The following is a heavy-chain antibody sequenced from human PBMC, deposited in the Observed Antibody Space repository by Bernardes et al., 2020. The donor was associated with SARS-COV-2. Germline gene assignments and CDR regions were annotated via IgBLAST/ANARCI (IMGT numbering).Heavy chain of an antibody. Sequence: GSLRLSCAASGFIFSASAIHWVRQASGKGLEWVGRIRSKANRHATSSAASVQGRFTISRDDSKNTAYLQMNSLNTEDTAVYYCTIRLVPVGTFDYWGQGTLVTVSS. J-gene: IGHJ4*02. CDR3: TIRLVPVGTFDY. CDR1: GFIFSASA. CDR2: IRSKANRHAT. D-gene: IGHD6-13*01. V-gene: IGHV3-73*01.